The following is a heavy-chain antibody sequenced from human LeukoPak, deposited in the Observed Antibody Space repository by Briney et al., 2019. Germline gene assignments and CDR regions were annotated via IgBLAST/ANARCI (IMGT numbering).Heavy chain of an antibody. V-gene: IGHV3-15*01. Sequence: GGSLRLSCAAPGFTFSNAWMSWVRQAPGKGLEWVGRIKSKTDGGTTDYAAPVKGRFTISRDDSKNTLYLQMNSLKTEDTAVYYCTTGCITMIVVVRDYWGQGTLVTVSS. CDR2: IKSKTDGGTT. J-gene: IGHJ4*02. CDR3: TTGCITMIVVVRDY. CDR1: GFTFSNAW. D-gene: IGHD3-22*01.